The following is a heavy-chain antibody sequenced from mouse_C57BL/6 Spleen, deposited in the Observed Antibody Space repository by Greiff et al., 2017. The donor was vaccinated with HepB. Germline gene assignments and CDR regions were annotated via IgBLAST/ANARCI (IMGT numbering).Heavy chain of an antibody. CDR2: IYPADSET. CDR3: AGNWDGFFAY. D-gene: IGHD4-1*01. J-gene: IGHJ3*01. Sequence: QGKRQQPGAELVRPGSSVKLSCKASGYTFTSYWMDWVKQRPGQGREWIGNIYPADSETHYNQKCKDKATLTVDKSSSTAYMQLSSLTSEDSAVYYCAGNWDGFFAYWGQGTLVTVSA. V-gene: IGHV1-61*01. CDR1: GYTFTSYW.